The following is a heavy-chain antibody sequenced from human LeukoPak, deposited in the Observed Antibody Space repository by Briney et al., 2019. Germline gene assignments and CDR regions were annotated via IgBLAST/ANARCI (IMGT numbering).Heavy chain of an antibody. D-gene: IGHD2-15*01. J-gene: IGHJ1*01. CDR2: IYSGGST. CDR1: GFTVSSNY. Sequence: TGGSLRLSCAASGFTVSSNYMSWVRQAPGEGLEWVSVIYSGGSTYYADSVKGRFTISRDNSKNTLYLQMNSLRAEDTAVYYCARDPLSGYFQHWGQGTLVTVSS. V-gene: IGHV3-53*01. CDR3: ARDPLSGYFQH.